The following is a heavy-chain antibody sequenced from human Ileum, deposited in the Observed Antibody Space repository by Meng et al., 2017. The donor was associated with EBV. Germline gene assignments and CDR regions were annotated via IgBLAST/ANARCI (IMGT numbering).Heavy chain of an antibody. CDR1: GGSISSSNL. V-gene: IGHV4-4*02. D-gene: IGHD3-10*01. CDR2: IYYSGST. J-gene: IGHJ4*02. Sequence: QVHLQEAGPGPVKPSGTLSLTCAVSGGSISSSNLWNWVRQPPGKGLEWIGEIYYSGSTIYNPSLKSRVTISVDKSKNLFSLKLSSVTAADTAVYYCARGYGSGRDYFDYWGQGTLVTVFS. CDR3: ARGYGSGRDYFDY.